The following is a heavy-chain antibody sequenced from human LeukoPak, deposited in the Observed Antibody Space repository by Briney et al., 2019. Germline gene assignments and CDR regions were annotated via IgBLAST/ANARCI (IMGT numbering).Heavy chain of an antibody. CDR3: AKDTVRFSDYYYGMDV. CDR1: GFTFDDYA. Sequence: GRSLRLSCAASGFTFDDYAMHWVRQAPGKGLEWVSGISWNSGSIGYADSVKGRFTISRDNAKNSLYLQMNSLRAEDTASYYCAKDTVRFSDYYYGMDVWGQGTTVTVSS. J-gene: IGHJ6*02. CDR2: ISWNSGSI. V-gene: IGHV3-9*01. D-gene: IGHD3-10*01.